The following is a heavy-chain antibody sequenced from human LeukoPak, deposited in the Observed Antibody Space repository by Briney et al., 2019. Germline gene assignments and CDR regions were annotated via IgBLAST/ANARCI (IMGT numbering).Heavy chain of an antibody. D-gene: IGHD3-22*01. CDR2: MNPNSGNT. CDR3: ARGLTLRRDSSGYYHFDY. CDR1: GHTFTSYD. J-gene: IGHJ4*02. Sequence: GASVKVSCKASGHTFTSYDINWVRQATGQGLEWMGWMNPNSGNTGYAQKFQGRVTMTRNTSISTAYMELSSLRSEDTAVYYCARGLTLRRDSSGYYHFDYWGQGTLVTVSS. V-gene: IGHV1-8*01.